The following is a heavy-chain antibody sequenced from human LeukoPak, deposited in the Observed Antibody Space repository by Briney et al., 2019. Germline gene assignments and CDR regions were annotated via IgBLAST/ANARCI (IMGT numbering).Heavy chain of an antibody. Sequence: SVKVSCKASGYTFSGYYMHWVRQAPGQGLEWMGWMNPKSGGTNEAQKFHDRVTMTRDTSIRTAYMEVSRLRSDDTAVYYCARPPDILTGENFAYWGQGTLVTVPS. CDR3: ARPPDILTGENFAY. CDR1: GYTFSGYY. J-gene: IGHJ4*02. D-gene: IGHD3-9*01. V-gene: IGHV1-2*02. CDR2: MNPKSGGT.